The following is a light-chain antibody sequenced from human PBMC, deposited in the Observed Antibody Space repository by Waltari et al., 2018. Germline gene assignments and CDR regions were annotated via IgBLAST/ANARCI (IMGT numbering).Light chain of an antibody. CDR2: YDS. Sequence: SYVLTQPPSVSVAPGETARITCGGNNIGTKSVHWYRQKPGQAPVLVISYDSDRPSGIPERCSGSNSGDTATLTISRVEAGDEADYYCQVWDANNEPGLFGTGTEVTV. CDR1: NIGTKS. J-gene: IGLJ1*01. V-gene: IGLV3-21*01. CDR3: QVWDANNEPGL.